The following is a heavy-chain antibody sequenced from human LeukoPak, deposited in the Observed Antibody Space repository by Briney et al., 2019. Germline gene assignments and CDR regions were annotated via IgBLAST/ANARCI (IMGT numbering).Heavy chain of an antibody. CDR1: GFTFSSYA. D-gene: IGHD3-16*02. Sequence: GRSLRLSCAASGFTFSSYAMHWVRQAPGKGLEWVAVIAYHGGAEYYADSVKGRFTISRDNSKNTVDLQLNSLRAEDSAVYYCAKQSFRMVNYFDYWGQGTLVTVSS. J-gene: IGHJ4*02. CDR3: AKQSFRMVNYFDY. CDR2: IAYHGGAE. V-gene: IGHV3-30-3*02.